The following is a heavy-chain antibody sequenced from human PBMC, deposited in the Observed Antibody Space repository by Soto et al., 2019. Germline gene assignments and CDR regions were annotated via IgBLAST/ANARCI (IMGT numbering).Heavy chain of an antibody. V-gene: IGHV4-4*02. Sequence: PSETLSLTCAVSGGSISSSNWWSWVRQPPGQGLEWIGEIYHSGSTNYNPSLKSRVTISVDKSKNQFSLKLSSVTAADTAVYYCARRLGYCSSTSCYPTHYFDYWGQGTLVTVSS. J-gene: IGHJ4*02. D-gene: IGHD2-2*01. CDR1: GGSISSSNW. CDR3: ARRLGYCSSTSCYPTHYFDY. CDR2: IYHSGST.